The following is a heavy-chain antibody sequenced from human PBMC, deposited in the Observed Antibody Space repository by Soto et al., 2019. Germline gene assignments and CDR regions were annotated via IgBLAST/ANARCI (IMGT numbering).Heavy chain of an antibody. Sequence: GGSQRLSCTASGFSFRGYRMSWVRQAPGKGLEWVSSISSSSSYIYYADSVKGRFTISRDNAKNSLYLQMNSLRAEDTSFYYSAKSMGGPANGMDVWGQGTTVTVSS. J-gene: IGHJ6*02. CDR3: AKSMGGPANGMDV. V-gene: IGHV3-21*04. CDR1: GFSFRGYR. D-gene: IGHD2-15*01. CDR2: ISSSSSYI.